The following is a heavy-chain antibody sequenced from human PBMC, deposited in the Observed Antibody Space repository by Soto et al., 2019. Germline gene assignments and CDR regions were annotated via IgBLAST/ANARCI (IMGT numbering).Heavy chain of an antibody. J-gene: IGHJ4*02. CDR3: ARIAVAGTPFDY. CDR1: GGSISSGDYY. CDR2: IYYSGST. D-gene: IGHD6-19*01. Sequence: SETLSLSCTVSGGSISSGDYYWSWIRQPPGKGLEWIGYIYYSGSTYYNPSLKSRVTISVDTSKNQFSLKLSSVTAADTAVYYCARIAVAGTPFDYWGQGTLVTVS. V-gene: IGHV4-30-4*01.